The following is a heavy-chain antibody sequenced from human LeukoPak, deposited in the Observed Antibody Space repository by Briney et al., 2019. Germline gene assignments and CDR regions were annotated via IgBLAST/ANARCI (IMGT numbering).Heavy chain of an antibody. J-gene: IGHJ4*02. CDR2: VSGSGGVT. V-gene: IGHV3-23*01. CDR3: AKDVRGTYAPDY. CDR1: GFTLSSYA. Sequence: GGSLRLSCVASGFTLSSYAMSWVRQAPGKGLEWVSGVSGSGGVTYHADSVKGRFTISRDNSKNTLYLQMNSLRAEDTAIYYCAKDVRGTYAPDYWGQGTLVTVSS. D-gene: IGHD2-2*01.